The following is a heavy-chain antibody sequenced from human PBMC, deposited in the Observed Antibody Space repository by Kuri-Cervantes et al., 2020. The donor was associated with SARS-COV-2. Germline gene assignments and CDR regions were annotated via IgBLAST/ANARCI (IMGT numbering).Heavy chain of an antibody. CDR2: IGTAGDP. D-gene: IGHD6-19*01. V-gene: IGHV3-13*05. Sequence: GESLKISCAASGFTFSSYDMHWVRQATGKGLEWVSAIGTAGDPYYPGSVKGRFTISRENAKNSLYLQMNSLRAGDTAVYYCARAYSSGWYYYYGMDVWGQGTTVTVSS. J-gene: IGHJ6*02. CDR1: GFTFSSYD. CDR3: ARAYSSGWYYYYGMDV.